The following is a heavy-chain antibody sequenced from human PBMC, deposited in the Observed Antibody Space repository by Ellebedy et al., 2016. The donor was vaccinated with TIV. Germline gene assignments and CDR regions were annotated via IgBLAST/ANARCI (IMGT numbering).Heavy chain of an antibody. CDR2: IYYSGST. J-gene: IGHJ4*02. D-gene: IGHD3-10*01. CDR3: ARSKLWFGELQP. CDR1: GGSVSSGSYY. Sequence: GSLRLXXTVSGGSVSSGSYYWSWIRQPPGKGLEWIGYIYYSGSTNYNPSLKSRVTISVDTSKNQFSLKLSSVTAADTAVYYCARSKLWFGELQPWGQGTLVTVSS. V-gene: IGHV4-61*01.